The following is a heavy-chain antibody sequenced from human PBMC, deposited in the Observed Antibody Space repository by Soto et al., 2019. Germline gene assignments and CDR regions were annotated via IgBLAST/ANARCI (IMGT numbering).Heavy chain of an antibody. V-gene: IGHV4-4*02. D-gene: IGHD3-22*01. CDR1: GGSISSSNW. CDR2: IYHSGST. J-gene: IGHJ6*02. CDR3: ARVRVGDDSSGYYFPWKVCMDV. Sequence: KASETLSLTCAVSGGSISSSNWWSWVRQPPGKGLEWIGEIYHSGSTNYNPSLKSRVTISVDKSKNQFSLKLSSVTAADTAVYYCARVRVGDDSSGYYFPWKVCMDVWGQATTVTVSS.